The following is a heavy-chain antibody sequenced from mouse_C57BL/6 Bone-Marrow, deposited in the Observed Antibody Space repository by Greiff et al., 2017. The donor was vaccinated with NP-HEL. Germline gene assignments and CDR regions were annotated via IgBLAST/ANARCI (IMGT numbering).Heavy chain of an antibody. Sequence: QVQLQQPGAELVKPGASVKLSCKASGYTFTSYWMHWVKQRPGQGLEWIGMIHPNSGSTNYNEKFKSKATLTVDKSSSTAYMQLSSLTSEDSAVYYCAREVIYYYGSIPPLDYWGQGTTLTDSS. CDR1: GYTFTSYW. CDR3: AREVIYYYGSIPPLDY. D-gene: IGHD1-1*01. V-gene: IGHV1-64*01. J-gene: IGHJ2*01. CDR2: IHPNSGST.